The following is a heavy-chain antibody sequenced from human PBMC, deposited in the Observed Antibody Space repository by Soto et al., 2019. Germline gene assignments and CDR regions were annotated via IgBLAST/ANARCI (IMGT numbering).Heavy chain of an antibody. D-gene: IGHD3-22*01. CDR2: IYPGDSDT. CDR3: ARGEGYDSSGYSCYYGMDV. V-gene: IGHV5-51*01. J-gene: IGHJ6*02. CDR1: GYSFTSYW. Sequence: GESLKISCKGSGYSFTSYWMGWVRQMPGKGLEWMGIIYPGDSDTRYSPSFQGQVTISADKSISTAYLQWSSLKASDTAMYYCARGEGYDSSGYSCYYGMDVWGQGTTVTVSS.